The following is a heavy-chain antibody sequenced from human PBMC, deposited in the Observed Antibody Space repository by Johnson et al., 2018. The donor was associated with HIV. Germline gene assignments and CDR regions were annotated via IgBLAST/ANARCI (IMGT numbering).Heavy chain of an antibody. CDR2: ISYDGSNK. Sequence: QVQLVESGGGVVQPGRSLRLSCAASGFTFSSYAIHWVRQAPGKGLEWVAVISYDGSNKYYADSVKGRFTISRDNSKNTLYLQMNSLRAEDTAVYYCARVRGLIAFDIWGQGTMVTVSS. CDR3: ARVRGLIAFDI. CDR1: GFTFSSYA. V-gene: IGHV3-30*04. J-gene: IGHJ3*02. D-gene: IGHD3-22*01.